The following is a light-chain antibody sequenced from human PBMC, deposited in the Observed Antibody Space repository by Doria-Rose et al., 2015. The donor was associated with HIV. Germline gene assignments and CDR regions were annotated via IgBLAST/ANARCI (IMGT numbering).Light chain of an antibody. Sequence: DVQLTQSPSSLSASVGDRVTITCRASRGITSNLNWYQQKAGKAPKLLVFTATTLQSGVPSRFSGGGSGTDFTLTISSLQPEDFATYYCQQTYSFPYSLGQGTKLDIE. CDR2: TAT. V-gene: IGKV1-39*01. CDR3: QQTYSFPYS. CDR1: RGITSN. J-gene: IGKJ2*01.